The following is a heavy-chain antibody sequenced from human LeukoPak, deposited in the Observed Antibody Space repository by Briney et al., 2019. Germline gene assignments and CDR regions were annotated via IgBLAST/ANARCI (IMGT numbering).Heavy chain of an antibody. CDR3: ARGGKQQLVHYYYGMDV. D-gene: IGHD6-13*01. J-gene: IGHJ6*04. V-gene: IGHV4-34*01. CDR1: GGSFSGYY. Sequence: SETLSLTCAVYGGSFSGYYWSRIRQPPGKGLEWIGEINHSGSTNYNPSLKSRVTISVDTSKNQFSLKLSSVTAADTAVYYCARGGKQQLVHYYYGMDVWGKGTTVTVSS. CDR2: INHSGST.